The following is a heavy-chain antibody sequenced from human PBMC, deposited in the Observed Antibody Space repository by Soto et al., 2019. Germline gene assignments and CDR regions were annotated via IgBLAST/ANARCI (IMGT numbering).Heavy chain of an antibody. CDR1: GGSISSGYY. D-gene: IGHD3-3*01. CDR2: IYYSGNT. V-gene: IGHV4-31*03. CDR3: ARPRSKLRFLEYALDV. J-gene: IGHJ6*02. Sequence: SETLSLTCTVSGGSISSGYYWSWIRQYPGKGLEWIGYIYYSGNTYYNPSLKSRVSISLDTSKSQFSLKLDSVTAADTAVYYCARPRSKLRFLEYALDVLGQGTTVTVSS.